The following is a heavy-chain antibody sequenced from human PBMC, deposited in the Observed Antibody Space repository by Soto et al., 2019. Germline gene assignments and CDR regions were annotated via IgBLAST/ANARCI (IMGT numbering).Heavy chain of an antibody. CDR3: ARDHDWAFDY. Sequence: EVQLVESGGGLVQPGGSLRLSCAASGFTFSSYSMNWVRQAPGKGLEWVSYLRGASSTIYYADSVKGRFTISGDNAKNSLYLQMNSLRAEDTAVYYCARDHDWAFDYWGQGALVTVSS. D-gene: IGHD3-9*01. V-gene: IGHV3-48*04. CDR2: LRGASSTI. J-gene: IGHJ4*02. CDR1: GFTFSSYS.